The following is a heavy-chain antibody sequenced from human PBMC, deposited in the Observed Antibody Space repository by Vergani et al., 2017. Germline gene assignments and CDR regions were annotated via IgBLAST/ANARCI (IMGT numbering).Heavy chain of an antibody. CDR2: IYYNGNI. J-gene: IGHJ4*01. CDR1: GGSISSSTSYY. CDR3: VGQEYAYGYFDS. Sequence: QLQLQESGPGLVKPSETLSLTCTVPGGSISSSTSYYWTWIRQSPGKGLEFIGLIYYNGNIYYDRSLKSRVTMSVDTSKNQFSLKLTAVTASDTSVYYCVGQEYAYGYFDSWGHGIMVTVSS. D-gene: IGHD5-18*01. V-gene: IGHV4-39*01.